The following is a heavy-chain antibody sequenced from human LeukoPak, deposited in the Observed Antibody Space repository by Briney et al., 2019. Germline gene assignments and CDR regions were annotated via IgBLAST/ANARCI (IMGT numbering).Heavy chain of an antibody. CDR2: ISSSSSYI. Sequence: XGSLRLSCAASGFTFSSYSMNWVRQAPGKGLEWVSSISSSSSYIYYADSVKGRFTISRDNAKNSLYLQMNSLRTEDTAVYYCARGSTVVTPYYYYYGMDVWGQGTTVTVSS. D-gene: IGHD4-23*01. J-gene: IGHJ6*02. V-gene: IGHV3-21*01. CDR3: ARGSTVVTPYYYYYGMDV. CDR1: GFTFSSYS.